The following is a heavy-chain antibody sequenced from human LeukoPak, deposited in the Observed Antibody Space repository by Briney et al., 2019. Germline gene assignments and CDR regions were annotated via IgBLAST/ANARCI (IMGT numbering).Heavy chain of an antibody. D-gene: IGHD5-12*01. J-gene: IGHJ6*02. V-gene: IGHV3-30*18. CDR1: GFSFSGYG. Sequence: GKSLRLSCAASGFSFSGYGMHWVRQAPGKGLEWVAVISYDRHNEYYADSVKGRFTTSRDNSKNTVLLQMNSLRVEDTAVYYCAKGVGYGGMDVWGQGTTVIVSS. CDR3: AKGVGYGGMDV. CDR2: ISYDRHNE.